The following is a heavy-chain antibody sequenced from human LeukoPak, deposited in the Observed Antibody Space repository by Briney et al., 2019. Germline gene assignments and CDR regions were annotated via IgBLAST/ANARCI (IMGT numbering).Heavy chain of an antibody. D-gene: IGHD2-2*01. J-gene: IGHJ6*03. CDR3: ASHDTYCSSTSCYASYYYYYYMDV. Sequence: ASVKVSCKASGYTFTNYAMHWVRQAPGQGLEWMGWINTNTGNPTYAQGFTGRFVFSLDSSVSTAYLQISSLKADDAAVYYCASHDTYCSSTSCYASYYYYYYMDVWGKGTTVTVSS. CDR2: INTNTGNP. CDR1: GYTFTNYA. V-gene: IGHV7-4-1*02.